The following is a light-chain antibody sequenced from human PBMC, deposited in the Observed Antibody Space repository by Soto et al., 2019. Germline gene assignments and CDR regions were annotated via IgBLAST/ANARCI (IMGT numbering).Light chain of an antibody. CDR1: SSDVGGYNF. J-gene: IGLJ2*01. V-gene: IGLV2-8*01. CDR2: EVS. CDR3: SSYSNINTLL. Sequence: QSALTQPPSASGSPGQSVTVSCTGTSSDVGGYNFVSWYQQHPGKVPKLMLYEVSKRPPGVPDRFSGSKSGNTASLTVSGLQAEDEADYYCSSYSNINTLLFGGGTKLTVL.